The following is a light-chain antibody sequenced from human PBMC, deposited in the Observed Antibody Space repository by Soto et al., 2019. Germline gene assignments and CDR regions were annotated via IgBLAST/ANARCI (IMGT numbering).Light chain of an antibody. CDR2: DVG. V-gene: IGLV2-14*03. CDR3: SSYTSFSTYV. J-gene: IGLJ1*01. Sequence: QSALTQPASVSGSPGQSITISCSGTSIDVGGTDHVSWYLQHPGEAPKLIIYDVGNRPSGVSNRFSGSKADNTATLTVSGLRAEDEADYYCSSYTSFSTYVFGTGTKLTVL. CDR1: SIDVGGTDH.